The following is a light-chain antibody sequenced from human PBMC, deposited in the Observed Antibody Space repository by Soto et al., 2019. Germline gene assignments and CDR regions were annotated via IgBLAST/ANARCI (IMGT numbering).Light chain of an antibody. J-gene: IGLJ3*02. CDR1: SGDIGAYDY. CDR3: YSYTTSSTWV. V-gene: IGLV2-14*01. Sequence: QSVLTQPASVSGSPGQSITISCTGTSGDIGAYDYVSWYQQHPGKAPKLIIYEVNHRPSGISNRFSGSKSANTASLTISGLQAEDEADYYCYSYTTSSTWVFGGGTKVTVL. CDR2: EVN.